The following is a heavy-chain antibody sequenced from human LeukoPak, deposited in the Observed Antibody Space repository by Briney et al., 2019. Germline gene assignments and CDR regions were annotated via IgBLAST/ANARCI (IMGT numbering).Heavy chain of an antibody. V-gene: IGHV1-46*01. CDR2: INPSGRGT. CDR1: GFTFTHYY. J-gene: IGHJ6*03. CDR3: ARDPVEVLPGASYYYYMDV. D-gene: IGHD2-2*01. Sequence: ASVKVSCKASGFTFTHYYIHWVRQAPGQGLEWMGIINPSGRGTNYAQKFRGRVTMTRDTSTSTVYMELSSLRSEDTAVYYCARDPVEVLPGASYYYYMDVWGKGTTVTVSS.